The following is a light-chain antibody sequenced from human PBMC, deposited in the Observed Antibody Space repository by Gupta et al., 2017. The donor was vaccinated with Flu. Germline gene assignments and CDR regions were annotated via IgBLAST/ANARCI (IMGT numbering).Light chain of an antibody. Sequence: QTVGTQEPSLTVSPGGTVTLTCASSTGAVTSGYFPNWFQQKPGQAPRALIYRTNNKPSWTPARFSGSLLGGKAALTLSGVQPEDEAEYFCLLFYGGVHVFGGGTKLTVL. CDR2: RTN. CDR1: TGAVTSGYF. CDR3: LLFYGGVHV. J-gene: IGLJ2*01. V-gene: IGLV7-43*01.